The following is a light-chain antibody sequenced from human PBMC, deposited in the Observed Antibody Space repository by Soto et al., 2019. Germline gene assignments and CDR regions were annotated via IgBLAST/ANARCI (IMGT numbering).Light chain of an antibody. J-gene: IGKJ1*01. CDR1: ESVSDD. CDR3: QQYYNWPPWT. CDR2: RAS. Sequence: IVLTQSPANLSVSPGERATLSCRASESVSDDLARYQQKPGRAPRLLIYRASTRAAGVSARISGSGSGTEFTLSISSLQPEDSAVYYCQQYYNWPPWTFGQGTKVDIK. V-gene: IGKV3-15*01.